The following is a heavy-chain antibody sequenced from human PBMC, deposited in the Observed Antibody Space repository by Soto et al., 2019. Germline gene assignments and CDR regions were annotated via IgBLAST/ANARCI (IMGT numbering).Heavy chain of an antibody. CDR2: INPNSGDT. V-gene: IGHV1-2*02. D-gene: IGHD3-3*01. CDR3: ARGSTGPTYYDFWSGYYGWFDP. J-gene: IGHJ5*02. CDR1: GYTFTGYY. Sequence: ASVKVSCKASGYTFTGYYIYWVRQAPGQGLEWMGWINPNSGDTNYAQKFQGRVTMTSHTSISTAYMELRSLRSDDTAVYYCARGSTGPTYYDFWSGYYGWFDPWGQGTLVTVSS.